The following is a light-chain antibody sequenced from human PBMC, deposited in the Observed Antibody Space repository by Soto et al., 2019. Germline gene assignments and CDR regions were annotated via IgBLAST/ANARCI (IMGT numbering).Light chain of an antibody. CDR2: SNN. V-gene: IGLV1-44*01. CDR1: SSNIGSNT. J-gene: IGLJ3*02. Sequence: QSVLTQPPSASGTPGQRVTISCSGSSSNIGSNTVNWYQQLPGTAPKLLIYSNNQRPSGAPDRFSGSQSGTSASLAISGLQSEYKSDYYCSAWDYCLNVWVFGGGTKLTVL. CDR3: SAWDYCLNVWV.